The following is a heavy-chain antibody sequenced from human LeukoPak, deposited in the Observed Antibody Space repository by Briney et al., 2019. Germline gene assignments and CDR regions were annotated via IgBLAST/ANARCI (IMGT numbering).Heavy chain of an antibody. CDR1: GFTVSSNY. V-gene: IGHV3-53*01. CDR3: ASGGHTWNYSY. J-gene: IGHJ4*02. D-gene: IGHD1-7*01. Sequence: GGSLILSCAASGFTVSSNYMSWVRQAPGKGLEWVSVIYSGGNTYYADSVKGRFTISRDNSKNTLYLQMNSLRAEDTAVYYCASGGHTWNYSYWGQGTLVTVSS. CDR2: IYSGGNT.